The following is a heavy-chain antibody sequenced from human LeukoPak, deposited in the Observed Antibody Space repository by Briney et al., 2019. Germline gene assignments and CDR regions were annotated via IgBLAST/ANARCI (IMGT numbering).Heavy chain of an antibody. CDR3: ARVVPGPVPAAIRGWFDP. V-gene: IGHV4-30-4*08. CDR2: IYYSGST. Sequence: PSETLSPTCTVSGGSISSGDYYWSWIRQPPGKGLEWIGYIYYSGSTYYNPSLKSRVTISVDTSKNQFSLKLSSVTAADTAVYYCARVVPGPVPAAIRGWFDPWGQGTLVTVSS. CDR1: GGSISSGDYY. D-gene: IGHD2-2*02. J-gene: IGHJ5*02.